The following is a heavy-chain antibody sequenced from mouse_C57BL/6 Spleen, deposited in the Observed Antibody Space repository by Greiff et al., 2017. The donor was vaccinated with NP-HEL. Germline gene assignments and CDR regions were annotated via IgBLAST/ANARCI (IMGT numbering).Heavy chain of an antibody. D-gene: IGHD1-1*01. CDR3: VGSFHWYFDV. V-gene: IGHV10-1*01. CDR2: IRSKSNNYAT. CDR1: GFSFNTYA. J-gene: IGHJ1*03. Sequence: EVQVVESGGGLVQPKGSLKLSCAASGFSFNTYAMNWVRQAPGKGLEWVARIRSKSNNYATYYADSVKDRFTISRDDSESMLYLQMNNLKTEDTAMYYCVGSFHWYFDVWGTGTTVTVSS.